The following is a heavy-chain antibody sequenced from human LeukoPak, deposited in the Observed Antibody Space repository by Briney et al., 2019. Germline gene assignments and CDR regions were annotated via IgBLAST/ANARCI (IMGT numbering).Heavy chain of an antibody. CDR3: ARGQRLGS. J-gene: IGHJ4*02. D-gene: IGHD3-9*01. CDR1: GFIFSSYN. Sequence: PGGSLRLSCAASGFIFSSYNLNWVRQAPGKGLEWVSYISSSSSPISYADSVKGRFTISRDNAKNSLYLQMNNLRVEDTAVYFCARGQRLGSWGQGTLVIVSS. V-gene: IGHV3-48*04. CDR2: ISSSSSPI.